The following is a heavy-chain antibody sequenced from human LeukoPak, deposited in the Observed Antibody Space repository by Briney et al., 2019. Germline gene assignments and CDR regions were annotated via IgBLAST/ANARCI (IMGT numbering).Heavy chain of an antibody. CDR3: AGEVAGGFRFDY. J-gene: IGHJ4*02. D-gene: IGHD6-19*01. CDR2: ISNSGIT. V-gene: IGHV4-59*08. CDR1: GGSIRSYY. Sequence: SETLSLTCTFSGGSIRSYYWSWVRQPPGKGLEWIAYISNSGITTYNPSLKSRVTISVDTSKNQFSLKLTSVTAADTAVYYCAGEVAGGFRFDYWGQGTLVTVSS.